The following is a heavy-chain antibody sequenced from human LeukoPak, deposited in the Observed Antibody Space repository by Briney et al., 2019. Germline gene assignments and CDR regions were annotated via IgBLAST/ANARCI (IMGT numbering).Heavy chain of an antibody. CDR2: IHPGDSDT. CDR3: ARQDGAAKFYFDY. V-gene: IGHV5-51*01. D-gene: IGHD5-24*01. J-gene: IGHJ4*02. Sequence: KVSCKASGYTFTSYYMHWVRQMPGKGLEWMGIIHPGDSDTRYSPSFQGQVTISVDKSISTAYLQWNSLKASDTAMYYCARQDGAAKFYFDYWGQGTLVTVSS. CDR1: GYTFTSYY.